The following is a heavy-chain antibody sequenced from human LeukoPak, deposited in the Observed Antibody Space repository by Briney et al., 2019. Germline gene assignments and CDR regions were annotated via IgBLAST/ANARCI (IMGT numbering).Heavy chain of an antibody. J-gene: IGHJ6*03. CDR2: IYYSGTT. CDR1: GGSISSSPYY. Sequence: SETLSLTCTVSGGSISSSPYYWGWIRQPPGKGLEWIGSIYYSGTTHYNPSLESRVTISVDTSKNQFSLKLASVTAADTAIYYCAKNGDRGAYCSGGSCYPYYYYNMDVWGKGTTVTISS. CDR3: AKNGDRGAYCSGGSCYPYYYYNMDV. D-gene: IGHD2-15*01. V-gene: IGHV4-39*07.